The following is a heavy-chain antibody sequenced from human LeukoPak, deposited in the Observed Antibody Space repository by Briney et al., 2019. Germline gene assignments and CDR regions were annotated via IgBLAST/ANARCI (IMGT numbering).Heavy chain of an antibody. CDR3: ARAGTYSSSWYEDYYYYYMDV. V-gene: IGHV1-2*02. CDR2: INPNSGGT. Sequence: ASVKVSCKASGHTFTGYYMHWVRQAPGQGLEWMGWINPNSGGTNYAQKFQGRVTMTRDTSISTAYMELRRLRSDDTAVYYCARAGTYSSSWYEDYYYYYMDVWGKGTTVTVSS. CDR1: GHTFTGYY. D-gene: IGHD6-13*01. J-gene: IGHJ6*03.